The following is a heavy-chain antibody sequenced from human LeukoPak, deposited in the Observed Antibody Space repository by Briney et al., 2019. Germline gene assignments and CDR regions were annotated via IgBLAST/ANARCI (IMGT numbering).Heavy chain of an antibody. CDR3: ARVTQRYSSSWYSYRYFDL. D-gene: IGHD6-13*01. J-gene: IGHJ2*01. Sequence: SETLSLTCTVSGGSFSSSFYYWGWIRQPPGKGLEWIGSISYSGSTYYNPSLKSRVTISADTSKNQFSLKLSSVTAADTAVYYCARVTQRYSSSWYSYRYFDLWGRGTLVTVSS. V-gene: IGHV4-39*01. CDR2: ISYSGST. CDR1: GGSFSSSFYY.